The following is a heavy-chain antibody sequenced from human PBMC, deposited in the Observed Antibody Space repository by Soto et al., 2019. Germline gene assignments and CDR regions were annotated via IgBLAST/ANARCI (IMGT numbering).Heavy chain of an antibody. CDR1: GFNFPDYA. V-gene: IGHV3-49*04. J-gene: IGHJ4*02. CDR2: IRAETYGGTS. Sequence: EVQLVESGGGLVQPGRTLTLSCTSSGFNFPDYAMSWVRQAPGKWLEWVGFIRAETYGGTSEYAASVKGIVTISRDDARRIADLQINSLKAEDTAVYYCVRAPEKFSSSSLIGDWGQGTLVTVSS. CDR3: VRAPEKFSSSSLIGD. D-gene: IGHD6-6*01.